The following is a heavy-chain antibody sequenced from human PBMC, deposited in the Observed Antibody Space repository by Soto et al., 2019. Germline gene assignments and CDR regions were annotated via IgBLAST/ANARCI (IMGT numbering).Heavy chain of an antibody. J-gene: IGHJ4*01. CDR2: IIPISGTR. Sequence: GASAKVSCKASGDTFNNYGISWVRQAPGQGLEWMGGIIPISGTRKFAQKFQGRVTITADESTNTVYMELGSLTSEDTAVYYCAREFWSLVFDYWGHGTLVTVSS. D-gene: IGHD3-3*01. CDR3: AREFWSLVFDY. V-gene: IGHV1-69*13. CDR1: GDTFNNYG.